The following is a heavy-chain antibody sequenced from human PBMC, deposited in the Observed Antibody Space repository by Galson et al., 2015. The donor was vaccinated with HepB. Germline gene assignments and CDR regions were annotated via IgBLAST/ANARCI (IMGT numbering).Heavy chain of an antibody. J-gene: IGHJ4*02. CDR1: GGTFSSYT. D-gene: IGHD3-22*01. V-gene: IGHV1-69*02. Sequence: SVKVSCKASGGTFSSYTISWVRQAPGQGLEWMGRIIPILGIANYAQKFQGRVTITADKSTSTAYMELSSLRSEDTAVYYCARSDYYDSSGYSPTLDYWGQGTLVTVSS. CDR2: IIPILGIA. CDR3: ARSDYYDSSGYSPTLDY.